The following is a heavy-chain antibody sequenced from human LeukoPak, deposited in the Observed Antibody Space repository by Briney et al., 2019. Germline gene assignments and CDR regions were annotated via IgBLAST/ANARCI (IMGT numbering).Heavy chain of an antibody. CDR3: ARGLVVPAATRYWYFDL. Sequence: ASVKVSCKASGYTFTSYGISWVRQAPGQGLEWIGWISAYNGNTNYAQKLQGRVTMTTDTSTSTAYMELRSLRSDDTAVYYCARGLVVPAATRYWYFDLWGRGTLVTVSS. CDR1: GYTFTSYG. D-gene: IGHD2-2*01. V-gene: IGHV1-18*01. CDR2: ISAYNGNT. J-gene: IGHJ2*01.